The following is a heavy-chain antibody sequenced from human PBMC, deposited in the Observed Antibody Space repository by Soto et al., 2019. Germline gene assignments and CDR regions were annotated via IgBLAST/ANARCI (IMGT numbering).Heavy chain of an antibody. CDR2: IYYSGST. V-gene: IGHV4-59*01. CDR1: GGSISSYY. Sequence: QVQLQESGPGLVKPSETLSLTCTVSGGSISSYYWSWIRQPPGKGLEWIGYIYYSGSTNYNPSPKSRVTISVDTPKNQFSLKLSSVTAADTAVYYCAATRDYGDYRVWGQGTLVTVSS. D-gene: IGHD4-17*01. CDR3: AATRDYGDYRV. J-gene: IGHJ4*02.